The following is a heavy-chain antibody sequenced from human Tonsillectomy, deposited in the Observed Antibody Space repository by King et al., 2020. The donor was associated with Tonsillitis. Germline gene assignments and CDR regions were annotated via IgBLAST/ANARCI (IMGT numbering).Heavy chain of an antibody. Sequence: VQLVESGAEVKKPGASVKVSCKASGYTFTGYYMHWVRQAPGQGLEWMGWINPNSGGTNYAQKFLGRVTMTRDTSISTAYMELSRLRSDDTAVYYCARESYRPDYGDYEGGFDPWGQGTLVTVSS. CDR2: INPNSGGT. V-gene: IGHV1-2*02. CDR1: GYTFTGYY. D-gene: IGHD4-17*01. J-gene: IGHJ5*02. CDR3: ARESYRPDYGDYEGGFDP.